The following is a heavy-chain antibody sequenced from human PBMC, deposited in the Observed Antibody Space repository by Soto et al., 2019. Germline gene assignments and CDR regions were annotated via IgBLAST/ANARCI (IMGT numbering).Heavy chain of an antibody. J-gene: IGHJ5*02. CDR3: ARPRYCTSTNCYSWFDP. V-gene: IGHV4-34*01. CDR2: IKHSGST. Sequence: QVQLQQWGAGLLKPSETLSLTCAVYGGSFSGYFWSWIRQSPGKGLAWIGEIKHSGSTKYKPSRNSRVTMAIDTSKNQFSLKLSSVTAADTAVYYCARPRYCTSTNCYSWFDPWGQGTLVTVSS. CDR1: GGSFSGYF. D-gene: IGHD2-2*01.